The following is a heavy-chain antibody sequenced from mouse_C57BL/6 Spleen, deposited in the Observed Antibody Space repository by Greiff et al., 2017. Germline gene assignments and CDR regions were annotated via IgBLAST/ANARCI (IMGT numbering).Heavy chain of an antibody. D-gene: IGHD2-5*01. J-gene: IGHJ2*01. V-gene: IGHV5-16*01. Sequence: EVQLVESEGGLVQPGSSMKLSCTASGFTFSDYYMAWVRQVPEKGLEWVANINYDGSSTYYLDSLKSRFIISRDNAKNILYLQMSSLKSEDTATYYCARTYYSNYYVFYDYWGQGTTLTVSS. CDR1: GFTFSDYY. CDR3: ARTYYSNYYVFYDY. CDR2: INYDGSST.